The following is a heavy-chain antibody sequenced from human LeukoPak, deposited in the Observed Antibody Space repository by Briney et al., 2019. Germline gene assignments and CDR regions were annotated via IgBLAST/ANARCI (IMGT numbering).Heavy chain of an antibody. D-gene: IGHD3-10*01. CDR3: AKDQGVVGSDGY. V-gene: IGHV3-30*02. CDR2: IQYDDSIE. CDR1: GFTFSTFG. Sequence: GGSLRLSCAASGFTFSTFGMNWVRQAPDKGLEWVAFIQYDDSIEYYADSVKGRFTISRDNSKNTLYLQMNSLRGDDTAVYYCAKDQGVVGSDGYWGHGTLVTVSS. J-gene: IGHJ4*01.